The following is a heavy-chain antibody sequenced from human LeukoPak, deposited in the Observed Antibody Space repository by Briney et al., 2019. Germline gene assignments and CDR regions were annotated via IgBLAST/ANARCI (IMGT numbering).Heavy chain of an antibody. CDR2: IRHDGSNK. D-gene: IGHD6-6*01. V-gene: IGHV3-30*02. J-gene: IGHJ3*02. CDR1: GFTFSSYG. Sequence: GGSLRLSCAASGFTFSSYGMHWVRQAPGKGLEWVAFIRHDGSNKYYADSVKGRFTISRDNAKNSLYLQMNSLRAEDTALYHCVFQSSSSFDDAFDIWGQGTMVTVSS. CDR3: VFQSSSSFDDAFDI.